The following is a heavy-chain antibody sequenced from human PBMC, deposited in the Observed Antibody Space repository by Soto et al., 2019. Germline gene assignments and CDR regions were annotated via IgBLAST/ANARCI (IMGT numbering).Heavy chain of an antibody. J-gene: IGHJ4*02. CDR2: VSPDGSIT. CDR1: GFTLSESW. V-gene: IGHV3-74*01. Sequence: EVQLVESGGGLVQPGGSLRLSCAASGFTLSESWMHWVRQAPGKGLVWVSRVSPDGSITTYADFVKGRFIISRDTAKNTLYLQMASLGVDDAAVYYCARGVNGDSDFWGQGTLVTVSS. D-gene: IGHD4-17*01. CDR3: ARGVNGDSDF.